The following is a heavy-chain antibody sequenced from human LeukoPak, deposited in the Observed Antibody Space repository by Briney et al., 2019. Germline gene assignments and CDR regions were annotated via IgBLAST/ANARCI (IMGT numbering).Heavy chain of an antibody. CDR1: GYTFTAYY. D-gene: IGHD3-10*01. Sequence: GASVKVSCEASGYTFTAYYMHWVRQAPGQGLEWMGWINPNSGGTNYAQKFQGRVTMTSDTSISTAYMEVSRLRSDDTAVYYCARDRGRWDRGAAGYMDVWGKGTTVIISS. J-gene: IGHJ6*03. CDR3: ARDRGRWDRGAAGYMDV. CDR2: INPNSGGT. V-gene: IGHV1-2*02.